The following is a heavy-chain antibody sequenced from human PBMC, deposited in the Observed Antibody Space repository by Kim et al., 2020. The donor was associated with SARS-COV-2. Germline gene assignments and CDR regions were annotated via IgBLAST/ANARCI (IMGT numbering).Heavy chain of an antibody. V-gene: IGHV4-39*01. CDR1: GGSISSSSYD. Sequence: SETLSLTCTVSGGSISSSSYDWGWIRQPPGKGLEWSGSIYDSGSTYYNPSLKSRVTISVDTSKNQFSRKLSSVTAADTAWYYCARHSLRFFGWANWFDPWGQGTLVTVS. CDR3: ARHSLRFFGWANWFDP. J-gene: IGHJ5*02. CDR2: IYDSGST. D-gene: IGHD3-3*01.